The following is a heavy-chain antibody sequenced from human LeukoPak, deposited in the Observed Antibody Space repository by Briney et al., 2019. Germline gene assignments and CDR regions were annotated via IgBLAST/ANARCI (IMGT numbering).Heavy chain of an antibody. CDR1: GFTFSSYA. Sequence: GGSLRLSCAASGFTFSSYAMSWVRQAPGKGLEWVSAISGRGGGTYYADSVKGRFTISRDNAKNSLYLQMNSLRAEDTAVYYCARRSPNYYFDYWGQGTPVTVSS. V-gene: IGHV3-23*01. J-gene: IGHJ4*02. CDR3: ARRSPNYYFDY. CDR2: ISGRGGGT.